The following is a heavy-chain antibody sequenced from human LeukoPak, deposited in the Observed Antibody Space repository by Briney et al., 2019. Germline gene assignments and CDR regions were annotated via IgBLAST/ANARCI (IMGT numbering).Heavy chain of an antibody. CDR1: GYTFTGYY. CDR2: INPNSGGT. J-gene: IGHJ4*02. D-gene: IGHD3-22*01. Sequence: ASVKVSCKASGYTFTGYYMHWVRQAPGQGLEWMGWINPNSGGTNYAQKFQGRVTMTRDTSISTAYMELSRLRSDDTAVYYCARDYSDSSGYYGLSDYWGQGTLVTVST. CDR3: ARDYSDSSGYYGLSDY. V-gene: IGHV1-2*02.